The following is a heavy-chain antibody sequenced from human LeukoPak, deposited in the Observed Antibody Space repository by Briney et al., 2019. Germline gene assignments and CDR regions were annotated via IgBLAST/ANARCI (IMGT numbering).Heavy chain of an antibody. J-gene: IGHJ4*02. V-gene: IGHV4-59*12. D-gene: IGHD6-6*01. CDR2: IYYSGST. Sequence: PSETLSLTCTVSGGSISSYYWSWIRQPPGKGLEWIGYIYYSGSTNYNPSLKSRVTMSVDTSKNQFSLKLSSVTAADTAVYYCARSIAALAPIDYWGQGTLVTVSS. CDR3: ARSIAALAPIDY. CDR1: GGSISSYY.